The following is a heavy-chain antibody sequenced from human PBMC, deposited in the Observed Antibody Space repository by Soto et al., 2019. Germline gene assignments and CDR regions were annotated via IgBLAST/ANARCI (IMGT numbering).Heavy chain of an antibody. D-gene: IGHD3-3*01. CDR2: IYPGDSDT. CDR3: ARRYDFWSGRFANDY. Sequence: NTPGESLKISCKGSGYSVTSYWIGWVRQMPGKGLDWMGIIYPGDSDTRYSPSFQGQVTISADKSISTAYLQWSSLKASDTAMYYCARRYDFWSGRFANDYWGQGTLVTVSS. CDR1: GYSVTSYW. V-gene: IGHV5-51*01. J-gene: IGHJ4*02.